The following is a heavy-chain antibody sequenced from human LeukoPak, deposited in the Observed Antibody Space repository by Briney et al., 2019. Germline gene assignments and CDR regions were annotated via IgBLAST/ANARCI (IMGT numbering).Heavy chain of an antibody. CDR1: GFTFSTYA. J-gene: IGHJ5*02. CDR3: ARDARHRYCSSTSCYRGWFDP. Sequence: GGSLRLSCAASGFTFSTYAMHWVRQAPGKGLEWVAVISYDGSSKYYADSVKGRFTISRDNSKNTLYLQMNSLRAEDTAVYYCARDARHRYCSSTSCYRGWFDPWGQGTLVTVSS. V-gene: IGHV3-30*04. D-gene: IGHD2-2*01. CDR2: ISYDGSSK.